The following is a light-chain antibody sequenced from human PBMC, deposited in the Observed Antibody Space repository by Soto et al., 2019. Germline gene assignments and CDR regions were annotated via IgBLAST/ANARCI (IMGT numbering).Light chain of an antibody. J-gene: IGKJ4*01. CDR1: QGISTY. V-gene: IGKV1-9*01. CDR3: HQLNGYQLT. Sequence: DIQLTQSPSFLSASAGDRVTITCRASQGISTYLAWYQQKPGKAPKLLIYSASTLQSGVPSRFSGSGSGTEFTLTINSLQPEDFATYYCHQLNGYQLTFCGGTKVESK. CDR2: SAS.